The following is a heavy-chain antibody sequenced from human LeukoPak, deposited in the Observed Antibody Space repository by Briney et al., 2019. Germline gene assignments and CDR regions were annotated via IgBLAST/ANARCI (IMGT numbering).Heavy chain of an antibody. J-gene: IGHJ3*02. CDR2: ISGSGDST. V-gene: IGHV3-23*01. Sequence: GGSLRLSCAATGFIFSNYAMNWVRQAPGKGLEWVSIISGSGDSTHYADSVKGRFTLSRDNARNSLYLQMTSLSAEDTAVYYCARARGFSVGWAVDAFDIWGPGTVVTVSS. D-gene: IGHD6-19*01. CDR3: ARARGFSVGWAVDAFDI. CDR1: GFIFSNYA.